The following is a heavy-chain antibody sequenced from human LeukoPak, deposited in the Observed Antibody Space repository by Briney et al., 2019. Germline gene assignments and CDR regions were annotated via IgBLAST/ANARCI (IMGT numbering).Heavy chain of an antibody. J-gene: IGHJ6*03. V-gene: IGHV3-13*01. Sequence: GGSLRLSCAASGFTFSTYDMHWARQVTGEGLEWVATIGTSGDTYYAGSVRGRFTISREDGKNSLFLQMNSLRAGDTAAYYCARGIAGSGTVMDVWGKGTTVTVSS. CDR1: GFTFSTYD. CDR2: IGTSGDT. D-gene: IGHD2-15*01. CDR3: ARGIAGSGTVMDV.